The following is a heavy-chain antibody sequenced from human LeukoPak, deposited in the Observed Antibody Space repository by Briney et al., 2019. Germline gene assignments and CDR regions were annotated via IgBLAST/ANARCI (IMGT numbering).Heavy chain of an antibody. V-gene: IGHV3-21*01. J-gene: IGHJ3*01. CDR1: GFTFISHT. D-gene: IGHD1-26*01. CDR3: ARERYSPLRGDALDV. CDR2: VPSGSTYA. Sequence: GGSLRLSCAASGFTFISHTMHWVRQAPGKGLEWVSSVPSGSTYADYADSVRGRFIISRDNGKNSVYLQMSSLRAEDTALYYCARERYSPLRGDALDVWGQGTMVTVSS.